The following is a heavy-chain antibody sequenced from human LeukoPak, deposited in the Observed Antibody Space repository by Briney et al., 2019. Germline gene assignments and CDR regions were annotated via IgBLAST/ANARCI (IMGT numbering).Heavy chain of an antibody. D-gene: IGHD4-17*01. J-gene: IGHJ4*02. Sequence: GESLRLSCAASGFTFSNYAMHWVRQAPGKGLEWVAVIWYDGSNKYYADSVKGRFTISRDNSKNTLYLQMNSLRAEDTAVYYCARDIYFYGDYVIDYWGQGTLVTVSS. CDR3: ARDIYFYGDYVIDY. V-gene: IGHV3-33*01. CDR1: GFTFSNYA. CDR2: IWYDGSNK.